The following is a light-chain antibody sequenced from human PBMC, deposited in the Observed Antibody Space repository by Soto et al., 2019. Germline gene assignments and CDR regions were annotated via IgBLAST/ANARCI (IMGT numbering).Light chain of an antibody. CDR1: RDTFTS. J-gene: IGKJ4*01. CDR3: QQYANFPLA. Sequence: DIQMTQSPSSLSVSVGDRVTITCQASRDTFTSLNWFQQKPGKAPKLLVYDASNLKTGVPSRFSGSGSGTDFTFTISSLQPEDIATYYCQQYANFPLAFGGGTRVEIK. CDR2: DAS. V-gene: IGKV1-33*01.